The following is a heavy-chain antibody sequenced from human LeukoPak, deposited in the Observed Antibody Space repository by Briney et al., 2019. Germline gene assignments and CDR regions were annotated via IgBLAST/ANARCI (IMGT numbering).Heavy chain of an antibody. CDR3: AKVQYSSSSYYFDY. CDR2: ISWNSGSI. D-gene: IGHD6-6*01. V-gene: IGHV3-9*01. J-gene: IGHJ4*02. CDR1: GFTFDDYA. Sequence: GGSLRLPCAASGFTFDDYAMHWVQQAPGKGLEWVSGISWNSGSIGYADSVKGRFTISRDNAKNSLYLQMNSLRAEDTALYYCAKVQYSSSSYYFDYWGQGTLVTVSS.